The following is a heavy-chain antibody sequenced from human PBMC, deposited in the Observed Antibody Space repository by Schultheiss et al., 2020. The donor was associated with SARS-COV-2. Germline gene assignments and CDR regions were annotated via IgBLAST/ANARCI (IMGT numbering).Heavy chain of an antibody. J-gene: IGHJ6*02. CDR3: ALTTAHYYYYGMDV. Sequence: GESLKISCAASGFTVSSNYMSWVRQAPGKGLEWDSVIYSGGSTYYADSVKGRFTISRHNSKNTLYLQMNSLRAEDTAVYYCALTTAHYYYYGMDVWGQGTTVTVSS. V-gene: IGHV3-53*04. D-gene: IGHD4-11*01. CDR2: IYSGGST. CDR1: GFTVSSNY.